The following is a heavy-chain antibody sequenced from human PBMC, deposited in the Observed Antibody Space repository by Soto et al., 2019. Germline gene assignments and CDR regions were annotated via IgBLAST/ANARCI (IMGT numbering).Heavy chain of an antibody. CDR3: AREIRSGDYKYWYFDL. D-gene: IGHD3-3*01. J-gene: IGHJ2*01. Sequence: QVQLVQSGAEVREPGASVKVSCKASGYTFTIYHMHWVRQAPGQGLEWMGWINPDSGGTKYAQKFQGGVTLTRDTSISTVYMELSRLRSDDTAVYYCAREIRSGDYKYWYFDLWGRGTLVTVSS. CDR1: GYTFTIYH. V-gene: IGHV1-2*02. CDR2: INPDSGGT.